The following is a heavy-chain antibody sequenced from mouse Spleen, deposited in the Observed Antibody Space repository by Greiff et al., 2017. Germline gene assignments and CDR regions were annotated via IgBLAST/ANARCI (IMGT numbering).Heavy chain of an antibody. CDR2: ISSGGSYT. Sequence: EVHLVESGGGLVKPGGSLKLSCAASGFTFSSYTMSWVRQTPEKRLEWVATISSGGSYTYYPDSVKGRFTISRDNAKNTLYLQMSSLKSEDTAMYYCTRDGASRGFAYWGQGTLVTVSA. D-gene: IGHD3-1*01. CDR3: TRDGASRGFAY. J-gene: IGHJ3*01. CDR1: GFTFSSYT. V-gene: IGHV5-6-4*01.